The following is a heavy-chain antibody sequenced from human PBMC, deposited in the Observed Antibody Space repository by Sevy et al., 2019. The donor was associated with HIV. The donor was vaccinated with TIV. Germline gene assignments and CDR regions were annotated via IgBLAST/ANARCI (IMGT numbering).Heavy chain of an antibody. CDR2: IKSKTDGGTT. D-gene: IGHD3-22*01. V-gene: IGHV3-15*01. J-gene: IGHJ4*02. Sequence: GGSLRLSCAGSGINFSNTWMSWVRQAPGKGLEWIGRIKSKTDGGTTDYGAPVKGRFSISRDDSKNTLYLQMNSLKTEDTAVYYCTTQWFWGQGTLVTVSS. CDR1: GINFSNTW. CDR3: TTQWF.